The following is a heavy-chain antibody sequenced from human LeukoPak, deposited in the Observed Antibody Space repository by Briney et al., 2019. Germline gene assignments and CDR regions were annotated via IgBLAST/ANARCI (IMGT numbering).Heavy chain of an antibody. D-gene: IGHD6-13*01. Sequence: DPGGSLRLSCAASGFTFSSYAMSWVRQAPGKGLEWVSAISGSGGSTYYADSVKGRFTISRDNSKNTLYLQMNSLRAEDTAVYYCAKNLRDGIAAYEYWGQGTLVTVSS. CDR3: AKNLRDGIAAYEY. CDR1: GFTFSSYA. J-gene: IGHJ4*02. CDR2: ISGSGGST. V-gene: IGHV3-23*01.